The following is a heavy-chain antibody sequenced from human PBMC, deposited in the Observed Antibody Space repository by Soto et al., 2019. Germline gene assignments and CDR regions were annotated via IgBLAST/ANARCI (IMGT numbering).Heavy chain of an antibody. V-gene: IGHV4-59*01. D-gene: IGHD4-17*01. CDR1: GGSISSYY. CDR3: AREGYGAWFDP. Sequence: KPSETLSLTCTVSGGSISSYYWSWIRQPPGKGLEWIGYIYYSGSTNYNPSLKSRVTISVDTSKNQFSLKLSSVTAADTAVYYCAREGYGAWFDPWGQGTLVTVSS. J-gene: IGHJ5*02. CDR2: IYYSGST.